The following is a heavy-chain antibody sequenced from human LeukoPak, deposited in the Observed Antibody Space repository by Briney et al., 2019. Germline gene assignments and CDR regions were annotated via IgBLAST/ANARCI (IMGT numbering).Heavy chain of an antibody. V-gene: IGHV3-23*01. Sequence: PGGSLRLSCAASGFTFSSYAMSWVRQAPGKGLEWVSAISGSGGSTYYADSVKGRFTISRDNSKNTLYLQMNSLRAEDTAVYYCAKKDCSGGSCYCPLDYRGQGTLVTVSS. CDR3: AKKDCSGGSCYCPLDY. D-gene: IGHD2-15*01. CDR1: GFTFSSYA. J-gene: IGHJ4*02. CDR2: ISGSGGST.